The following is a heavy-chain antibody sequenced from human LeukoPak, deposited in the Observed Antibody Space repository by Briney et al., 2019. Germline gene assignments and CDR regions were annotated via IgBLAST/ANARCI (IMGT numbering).Heavy chain of an antibody. CDR1: GGSISSSSYY. CDR2: IYYSGST. J-gene: IGHJ6*03. V-gene: IGHV4-39*01. Sequence: KPSETLSLTCTVSGGSISSSSYYWGWIRQSPGKGLEWIGIIYYSGSTYYNPALKSRLTISVDTSKNQFSLKLSSGTAADTAVYYCAGYVLGYYYYMDVWGKGTTVTVSS. D-gene: IGHD3-3*02. CDR3: AGYVLGYYYYMDV.